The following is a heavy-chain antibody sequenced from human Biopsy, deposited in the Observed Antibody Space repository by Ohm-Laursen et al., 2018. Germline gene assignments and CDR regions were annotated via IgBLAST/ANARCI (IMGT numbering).Heavy chain of an antibody. V-gene: IGHV4-59*08. Sequence: TLSLTCSVFGVYISDYYWSWIRQPPGRGLEWVGSIYYSGSTNYNPSLKSRVTISADTSKSQLSLHLTSVTAADTAVYYCASRGLVMASDYYFDDWGQGTLVTVSS. CDR1: GVYISDYY. J-gene: IGHJ4*02. CDR2: IYYSGST. D-gene: IGHD3/OR15-3a*01. CDR3: ASRGLVMASDYYFDD.